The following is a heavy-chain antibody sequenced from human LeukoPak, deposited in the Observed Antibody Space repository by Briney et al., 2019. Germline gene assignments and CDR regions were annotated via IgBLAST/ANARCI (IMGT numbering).Heavy chain of an antibody. V-gene: IGHV4-34*01. D-gene: IGHD1-26*01. Sequence: SETLSLTCAVYGGSFSGYYWGWIRQPPGKGLEWIGEIDHSGSTNYNPSLKSRVTISVDTSKNQFSLKLSSVTAADTAVYYCARDRGWELPNWFDPWGQGTLVTVSS. CDR1: GGSFSGYY. J-gene: IGHJ5*02. CDR2: IDHSGST. CDR3: ARDRGWELPNWFDP.